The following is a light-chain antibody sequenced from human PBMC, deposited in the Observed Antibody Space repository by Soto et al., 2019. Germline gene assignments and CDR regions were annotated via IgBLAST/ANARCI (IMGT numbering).Light chain of an antibody. CDR2: SDN. CDR1: SSNIGSNT. CDR3: AAWDYSLNGWG. V-gene: IGLV1-44*01. Sequence: QSVLTQPPSASGTPGQRVTISCSGSSSNIGSNTVNWYQQLPGTAPKLLIYSDNQRPSGVPDRFSGSKSGTSASLAISGLQSEYESDYYCAAWDYSLNGWGFGGGTKVTLL. J-gene: IGLJ3*02.